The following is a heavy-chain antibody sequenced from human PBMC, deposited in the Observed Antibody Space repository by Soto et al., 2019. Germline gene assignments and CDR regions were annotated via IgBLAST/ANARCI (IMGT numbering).Heavy chain of an antibody. Sequence: QVQLQESGPGLVRPSETLSLTCTVSSDSISSYYWIWIRQSPGKGLESIGYTDYSGNTNYNPTLKSRVTISGDTSKNQFSLRLSSVTAADTAVYYCARAVGDPLYYLDYWGQGTLVTVSS. V-gene: IGHV4-59*08. J-gene: IGHJ4*02. CDR3: ARAVGDPLYYLDY. CDR1: SDSISSYY. D-gene: IGHD6-19*01. CDR2: TDYSGNT.